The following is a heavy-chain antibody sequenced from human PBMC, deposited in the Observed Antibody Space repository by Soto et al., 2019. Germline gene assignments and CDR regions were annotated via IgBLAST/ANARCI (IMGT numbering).Heavy chain of an antibody. CDR1: GGSISSYY. V-gene: IGHV4-59*08. J-gene: IGHJ4*02. CDR2: IYYSGST. D-gene: IGHD4-17*01. Sequence: SETLSLTCTVSGGSISSYYWSWSRQPPGKGLEWIGYIYYSGSTNYNPSLKSRVTISVDTSKNQFSLKLSSVTAVDTAVYYCAASVYGDKFDYWGQGTLVTVSS. CDR3: AASVYGDKFDY.